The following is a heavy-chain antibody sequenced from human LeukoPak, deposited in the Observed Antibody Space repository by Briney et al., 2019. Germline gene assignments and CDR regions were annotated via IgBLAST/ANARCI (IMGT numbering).Heavy chain of an antibody. CDR1: RYTFTSYY. J-gene: IGHJ5*02. D-gene: IGHD3-3*01. CDR3: ARERLRFLEWLFNTRNWFDP. V-gene: IGHV1-46*01. CDR2: INPSGGST. Sequence: ASVKVSCKASRYTFTSYYIHWVRQAPGQGLEWMGIINPSGGSTSYAQKFQGRVTMTRDTSTSTVYMELSSLRSEDTAVYYCARERLRFLEWLFNTRNWFDPWGQGTLVTVSS.